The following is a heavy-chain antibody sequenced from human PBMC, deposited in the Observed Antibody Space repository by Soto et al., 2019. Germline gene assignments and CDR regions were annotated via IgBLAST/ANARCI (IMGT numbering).Heavy chain of an antibody. CDR2: ISAGGDIT. D-gene: IGHD6-19*01. CDR3: GQGPDEAVPGRGY. J-gene: IGHJ4*02. CDR1: GFTFTTFA. V-gene: IGHV3-23*01. Sequence: GGSLRLSCAASGFTFTTFAMSWVRQAPGRGLQWVSTISAGGDITYYADSVKGRFSISRDNSRNTLYLHMNNLRAEDTAVYYCGQGPDEAVPGRGYWGQGPLVTVSS.